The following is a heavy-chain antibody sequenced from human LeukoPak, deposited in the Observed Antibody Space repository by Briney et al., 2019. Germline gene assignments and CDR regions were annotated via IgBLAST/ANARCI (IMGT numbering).Heavy chain of an antibody. J-gene: IGHJ4*02. D-gene: IGHD1-26*01. CDR2: INTTTGSP. CDR3: ARTVLGATGYFDY. Sequence: ASVKISCKASGYIFTNYEMNWVRQAPGQGLEWMGWINTTTGSPTYAQGFTGRFVFSLDTSVSTTYLQISSLEAEDIAVYYCARTVLGATGYFDYWGQGTLITVSS. CDR1: GYIFTNYE. V-gene: IGHV7-4-1*02.